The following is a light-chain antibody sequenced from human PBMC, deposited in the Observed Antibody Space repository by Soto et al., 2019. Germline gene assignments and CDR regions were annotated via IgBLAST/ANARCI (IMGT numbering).Light chain of an antibody. CDR2: AAS. Sequence: SQMTQSPSSLSASTGDRVTITCRASQGISSYLAWYQQKPGKAPKLLIYAASTLQSGVPSRFSGSGSGTDFTLTISCLKSEDFATYYCQQYYSYPLTFGGGTKVDIK. J-gene: IGKJ4*01. V-gene: IGKV1-8*01. CDR3: QQYYSYPLT. CDR1: QGISSY.